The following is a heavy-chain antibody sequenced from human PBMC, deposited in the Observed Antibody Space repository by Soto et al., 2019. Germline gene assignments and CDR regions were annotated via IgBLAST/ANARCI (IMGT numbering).Heavy chain of an antibody. CDR3: ARESDLERRTWVPFDY. V-gene: IGHV1-69*08. D-gene: IGHD1-1*01. Sequence: QVQLVQSGAEVKKPGSSVKVSCKASGGTFSSYTISWVRQAPGQGLEWMGSIIHILGIANYAQKFQGRVTNTADKSTSTAYMETSSLRSDDTAVYYWARESDLERRTWVPFDYWGQGTLVTVSS. CDR2: IIHILGIA. CDR1: GGTFSSYT. J-gene: IGHJ4*02.